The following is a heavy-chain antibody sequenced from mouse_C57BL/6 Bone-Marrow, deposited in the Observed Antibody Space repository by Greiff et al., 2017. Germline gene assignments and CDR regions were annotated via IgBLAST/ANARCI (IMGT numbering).Heavy chain of an antibody. CDR1: GYTFTSYW. CDR2: IYPSDSDT. J-gene: IGHJ4*01. Sequence: QVQLQQPGPELVRPGSSVKLSCKASGYTFTSYWMDWVKPRPGQGLEWIGNIYPSDSDTHSNQKFKDKATLTVDKSSSPAYMQLSSLTSEDSAVYYGATLYYYGSSYDAMDDWGQGTSVTVSS. D-gene: IGHD1-1*01. V-gene: IGHV1-61*01. CDR3: ATLYYYGSSYDAMDD.